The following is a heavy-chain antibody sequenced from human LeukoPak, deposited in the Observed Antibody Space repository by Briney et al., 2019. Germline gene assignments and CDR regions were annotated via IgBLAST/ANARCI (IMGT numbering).Heavy chain of an antibody. CDR1: GFTFSSYY. Sequence: KTGGSLRLSCAASGFTFSSYYMNWVRQAPGKGLEWVSSISGNTNHLYYADSVKGRFTISRDNAKNSLYLQMNSVRAEDTAVYYCARDQYVATIGHDSWGQGTLVTVSS. J-gene: IGHJ5*01. D-gene: IGHD5-24*01. V-gene: IGHV3-21*01. CDR3: ARDQYVATIGHDS. CDR2: ISGNTNHL.